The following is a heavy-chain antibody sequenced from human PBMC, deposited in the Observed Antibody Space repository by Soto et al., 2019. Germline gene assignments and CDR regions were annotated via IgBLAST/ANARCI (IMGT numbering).Heavy chain of an antibody. V-gene: IGHV1-46*01. CDR2: INPSGTTT. CDR3: ARPQIARHSYFGMDV. Sequence: QVQLVQSGAEVKKPGASVKHSCKASGYTFTSYYMHWVRQAPGQGLEWMGIINPSGTTTDYAQKSQGSVTMTGDTGMSTYYMAPSGVRSEETAVYYSARPQIARHSYFGMDVCGQATAVSVSS. CDR1: GYTFTSYY. J-gene: IGHJ6*02.